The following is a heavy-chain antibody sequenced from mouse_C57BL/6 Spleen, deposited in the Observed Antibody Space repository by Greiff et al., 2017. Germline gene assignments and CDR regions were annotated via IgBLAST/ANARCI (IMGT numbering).Heavy chain of an antibody. D-gene: IGHD2-3*01. CDR2: ISSGSSTI. Sequence: EVKLVESGGGLVKPGGSLKLSCAASGFTFSDYGMHWVRQAPEKGLEWVAYISSGSSTIYYADTVKGRFTISRDNAKNTLFLQMTSLRSEDTAMYYCAMIDGYYVGAMDYWGQGTSVTVSS. CDR1: GFTFSDYG. CDR3: AMIDGYYVGAMDY. V-gene: IGHV5-17*01. J-gene: IGHJ4*01.